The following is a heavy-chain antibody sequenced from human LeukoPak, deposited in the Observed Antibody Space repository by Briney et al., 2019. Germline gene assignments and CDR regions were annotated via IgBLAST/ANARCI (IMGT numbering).Heavy chain of an antibody. CDR2: IWYDGSNK. CDR1: GFTFSSYG. V-gene: IGHV3-33*01. CDR3: ARDRAAADLDY. J-gene: IGHJ4*02. D-gene: IGHD6-13*01. Sequence: GGSLRLSCAASGFTFSSYGMHWVRQAPGKGLEWVAVIWYDGSNKFYADSVKGRFTISRDNSKNTLYLQMNSLKAEDTAVYYCARDRAAADLDYWGQGTLVTVSS.